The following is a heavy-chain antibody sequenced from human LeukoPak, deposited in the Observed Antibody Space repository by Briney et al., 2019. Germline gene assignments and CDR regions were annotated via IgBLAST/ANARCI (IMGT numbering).Heavy chain of an antibody. V-gene: IGHV1-18*01. CDR3: ARAGILITFGGVIVGPDY. CDR2: ISAYNGNT. J-gene: IGHJ4*02. Sequence: ASVKVSCKASGYTFTSYGISWVRQAPGQGLEWMGWISAYNGNTNYAQKLQGRVTMTTDTSTSTACMELRSLRSDDTAVYYCARAGILITFGGVIVGPDYWGQGTLVTVSS. CDR1: GYTFTSYG. D-gene: IGHD3-16*02.